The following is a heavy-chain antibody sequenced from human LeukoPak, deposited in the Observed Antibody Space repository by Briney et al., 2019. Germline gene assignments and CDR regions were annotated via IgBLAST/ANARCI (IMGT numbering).Heavy chain of an antibody. CDR2: ISGSGGSS. Sequence: GGSLRLSCAASGFTFSSYVMSWVRQAPGKGLEWVSTISGSGGSSYYADSVKGRFIISRDNSKNTLYLQMNSLRAEDTAVYYCAKDRYITMVRGQNWFDPWGQGTLVTVSS. CDR1: GFTFSSYV. D-gene: IGHD3-10*01. V-gene: IGHV3-23*01. CDR3: AKDRYITMVRGQNWFDP. J-gene: IGHJ5*02.